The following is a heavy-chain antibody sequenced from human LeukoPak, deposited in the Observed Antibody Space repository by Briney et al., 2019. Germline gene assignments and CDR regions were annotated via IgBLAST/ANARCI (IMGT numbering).Heavy chain of an antibody. J-gene: IGHJ4*02. V-gene: IGHV3-72*01. Sequence: PGGSLRLSCAASGFTFSDHHMDWVRQAPGKGLEWIGRCKNKGYAHSTVYAASVKGRFTFSRDDPKNSLYLQMNSLETEDTAVYYCTRIFYYGTRGYYPDYWGQGTLVTVSS. CDR2: CKNKGYAHST. D-gene: IGHD3-10*01. CDR3: TRIFYYGTRGYYPDY. CDR1: GFTFSDHH.